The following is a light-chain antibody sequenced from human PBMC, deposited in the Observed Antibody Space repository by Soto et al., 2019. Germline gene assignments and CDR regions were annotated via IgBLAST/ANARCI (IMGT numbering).Light chain of an antibody. CDR3: QSADSSGTYGYWV. Sequence: SYERTQPPSVSVSPGQTARITCSGDALPKQYAYWYQQKPGQAPVLVIYKDSERPSGIPERFSGSSSGTTVTLTISGVQAEDEADYYCQSADSSGTYGYWVFGGGTKLTVL. CDR1: ALPKQY. CDR2: KDS. J-gene: IGLJ3*02. V-gene: IGLV3-25*03.